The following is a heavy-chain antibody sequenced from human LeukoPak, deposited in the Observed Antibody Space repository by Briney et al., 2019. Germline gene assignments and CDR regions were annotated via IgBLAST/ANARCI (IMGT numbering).Heavy chain of an antibody. CDR1: GGSISSGDYY. CDR2: IYYSGST. Sequence: TASETLSLTCTVSGGSISSGDYYWSWIRQPPGKGLEWIGYIYYSGSTYYNPSLKSRVTISVDTSKNQFSLKLSSVTAADTAVYYCARDYYDSSGYYPYYFDYWGQGTLVTVSS. J-gene: IGHJ4*02. CDR3: ARDYYDSSGYYPYYFDY. D-gene: IGHD3-22*01. V-gene: IGHV4-30-4*08.